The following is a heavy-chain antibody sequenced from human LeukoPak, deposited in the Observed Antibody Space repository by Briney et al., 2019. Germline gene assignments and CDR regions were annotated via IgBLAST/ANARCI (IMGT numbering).Heavy chain of an antibody. D-gene: IGHD3-22*01. CDR3: EGTYYYDSSDDY. CDR1: GFTFRGYA. V-gene: IGHV3-23*01. Sequence: AGSLRLSCAASGFTFRGYAMSWVRQAPGKGLEWVLAISGSGTSTYYADSVKGRFTISRDNSKNTLYLQMNSLRAEDTAVYYCEGTYYYDSSDDYWGQGTLVTDSA. J-gene: IGHJ4*02. CDR2: ISGSGTST.